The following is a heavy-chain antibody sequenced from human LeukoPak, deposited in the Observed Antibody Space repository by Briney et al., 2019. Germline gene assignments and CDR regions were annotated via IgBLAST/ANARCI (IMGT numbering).Heavy chain of an antibody. V-gene: IGHV3-23*01. Sequence: GGSLRLSCAASGFTFSSSAMSWVRQAPGKGLEWVSSITGSGRGDSTNYADSVKGRFTISRDNSKSTLYLQMNSLRAEDTAIYYCAKSGSGYYIWGQGTLVPVSS. CDR2: ITGSGRGDST. CDR3: AKSGSGYYI. J-gene: IGHJ4*02. D-gene: IGHD3-3*01. CDR1: GFTFSSSA.